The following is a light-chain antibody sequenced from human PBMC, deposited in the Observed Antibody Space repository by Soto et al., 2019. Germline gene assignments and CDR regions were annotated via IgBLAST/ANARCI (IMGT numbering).Light chain of an antibody. CDR3: QQSYSTPRT. J-gene: IGKJ1*01. CDR1: QRISSH. CDR2: AAS. Sequence: DIQMTQSPSSLSASAGDRVTITCRASQRISSHLNWYQQKPGKAPKLLIYAASSLQSGVPSRFSGSGSGTDFTLTINSLQPDDFATYYCQQSYSTPRTFGQGTKVDIK. V-gene: IGKV1-39*01.